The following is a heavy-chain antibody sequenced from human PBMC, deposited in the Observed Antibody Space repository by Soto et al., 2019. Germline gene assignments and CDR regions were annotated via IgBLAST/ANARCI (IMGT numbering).Heavy chain of an antibody. Sequence: SSQTLSLTCAVYGGSFSGYYWSRIRQPPGKGLEWIGEINHSGSTNYNPSLKSRVTISVDTSKNQFSLKLSSVTAADTAVYYCASFEYSSSSDYYYYMDVWGKGTTVTVSS. V-gene: IGHV4-34*01. CDR2: INHSGST. CDR1: GGSFSGYY. CDR3: ASFEYSSSSDYYYYMDV. J-gene: IGHJ6*03. D-gene: IGHD6-6*01.